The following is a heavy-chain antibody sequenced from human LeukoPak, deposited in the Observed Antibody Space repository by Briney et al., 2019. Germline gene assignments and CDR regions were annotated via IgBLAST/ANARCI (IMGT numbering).Heavy chain of an antibody. D-gene: IGHD6-13*01. J-gene: IGHJ6*02. Sequence: ASVTVSFKASGYTFTSYGISWVRQAPGQGLEWMGWISAYNGNTNYAQKLQGRVTMTTDTSTSTAYMELRSLRSDDTAVYYCARDYPPKGSSSWYFYYYGMDVWGQGTTVTVSS. CDR3: ARDYPPKGSSSWYFYYYGMDV. V-gene: IGHV1-18*01. CDR2: ISAYNGNT. CDR1: GYTFTSYG.